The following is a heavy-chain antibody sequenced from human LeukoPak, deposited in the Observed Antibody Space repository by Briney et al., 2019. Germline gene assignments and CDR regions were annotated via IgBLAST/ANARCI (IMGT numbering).Heavy chain of an antibody. CDR3: ARRPGGDRYYFDY. Sequence: SETLSLTCTVPGGSVSSTNSYWGWIRQPPGKGLDWIANIDYSGSTWYNPSLRGRVTISIDTSKNQFSLKVRSVTAADTAMYYCARRPGGDRYYFDYWGQGILVTVSS. J-gene: IGHJ4*02. D-gene: IGHD2-21*02. CDR2: IDYSGST. V-gene: IGHV4-39*01. CDR1: GGSVSSTNSY.